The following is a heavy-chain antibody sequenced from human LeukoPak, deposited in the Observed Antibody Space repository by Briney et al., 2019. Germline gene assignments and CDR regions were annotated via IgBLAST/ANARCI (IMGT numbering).Heavy chain of an antibody. CDR1: GYTFTSYG. CDR3: ARQTTVTSLDLSDI. CDR2: ISGYNGNT. J-gene: IGHJ3*02. V-gene: IGHV1-18*03. Sequence: ASVKVSCKASGYTFTSYGISWVRQAPGQGLEWMGWISGYNGNTNYAQKFQGRVTMTTDTSTSTAYMELRSLRSDDMAVYYCARQTTVTSLDLSDIWGQGTMVTVSS. D-gene: IGHD4-17*01.